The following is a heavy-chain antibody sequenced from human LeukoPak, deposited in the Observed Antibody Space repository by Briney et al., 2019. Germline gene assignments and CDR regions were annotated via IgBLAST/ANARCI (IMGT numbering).Heavy chain of an antibody. D-gene: IGHD4-17*01. V-gene: IGHV1-3*01. CDR2: INAGNGNT. CDR3: ARPKTTVTTLAFDY. Sequence: GASVKVSCKASGYTFTSYAMHWVRQAPGQRLEWMGWINAGNGNTKYSQKSQGRVTITRDTSASTAYMELSSLRSEDTAVYYCARPKTTVTTLAFDYWGQGTLVTVSS. J-gene: IGHJ4*02. CDR1: GYTFTSYA.